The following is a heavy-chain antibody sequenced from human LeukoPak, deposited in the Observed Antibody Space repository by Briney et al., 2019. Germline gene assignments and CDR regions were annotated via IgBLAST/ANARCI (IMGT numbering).Heavy chain of an antibody. D-gene: IGHD3-22*01. CDR2: IRSKANSYAT. V-gene: IGHV3-73*01. Sequence: PGGSLRLSRAASGFTFSGSAMHWVRQASGKGLEWVGRIRSKANSYATAYAASVKGRFTISRDDSKNTAYLQMNSLKTEDTAVYYCTITYYYDSSGYSLGYWGQGTLVTVSS. J-gene: IGHJ4*02. CDR3: TITYYYDSSGYSLGY. CDR1: GFTFSGSA.